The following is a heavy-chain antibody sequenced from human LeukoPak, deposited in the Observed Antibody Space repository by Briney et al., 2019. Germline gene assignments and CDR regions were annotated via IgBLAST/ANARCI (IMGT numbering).Heavy chain of an antibody. CDR2: INPDSGGT. CDR3: ARPRATKLVDDGFGI. J-gene: IGHJ3*02. V-gene: IGHV1-2*06. D-gene: IGHD1-26*01. Sequence: GASVKVSCKASGYTFTDYYIHWVRQAPGQGLEWMGRINPDSGGTNFAQKFQARVTVTRDTSISTAYMELSTLRSDDTAVYYCARPRATKLVDDGFGIWGQGTIVTVSS. CDR1: GYTFTDYY.